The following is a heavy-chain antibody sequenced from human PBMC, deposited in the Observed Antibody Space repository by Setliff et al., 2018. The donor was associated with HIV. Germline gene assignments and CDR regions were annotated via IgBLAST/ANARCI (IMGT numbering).Heavy chain of an antibody. D-gene: IGHD2-2*01. Sequence: ASVKVSCKASGYTFTSYGISWVRQAPGQGLEWMGWISEYNGDTKYAQKFQGRVTMTRDTSISTAYMELSRLRSDDTAVYYCARGDIIAVPAAIDMDVWGKGTTVTVSS. CDR2: ISEYNGDT. CDR3: ARGDIIAVPAAIDMDV. CDR1: GYTFTSYG. V-gene: IGHV1-18*01. J-gene: IGHJ6*03.